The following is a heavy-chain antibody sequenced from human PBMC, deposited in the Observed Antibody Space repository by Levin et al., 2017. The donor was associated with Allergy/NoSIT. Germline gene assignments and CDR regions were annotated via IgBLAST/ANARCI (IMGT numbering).Heavy chain of an antibody. V-gene: IGHV3-23*01. CDR3: AKIPILTGPQGYNWFDP. Sequence: RGESLKISCAASGFTFSSYAMSWVRQAPGKGLEWVSAISGSGGSTYYADSVKGRFTISRDNSKNTLYLQMNSLRAEDTAVYYCAKIPILTGPQGYNWFDPWGQGTLVTVSS. D-gene: IGHD3-9*01. J-gene: IGHJ5*02. CDR2: ISGSGGST. CDR1: GFTFSSYA.